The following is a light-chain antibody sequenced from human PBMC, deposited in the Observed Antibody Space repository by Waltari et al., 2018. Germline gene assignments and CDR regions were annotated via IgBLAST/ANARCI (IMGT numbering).Light chain of an antibody. CDR3: SSFAGSSQML. CDR1: SSDGGGFDY. Sequence: QSALTQPPSASGSPGPSVTISCTGTSSDGGGFDYVSWYQQHPGKVPRLMIYEVSKRPSGVPDRFSGSKSGNTASLTVSGLQVEDEADYYCSSFAGSSQMLFGGGTKLTVL. CDR2: EVS. V-gene: IGLV2-8*01. J-gene: IGLJ2*01.